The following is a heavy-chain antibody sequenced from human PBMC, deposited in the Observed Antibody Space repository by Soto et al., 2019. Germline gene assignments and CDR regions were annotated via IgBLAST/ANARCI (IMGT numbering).Heavy chain of an antibody. CDR1: GYTFTSYD. J-gene: IGHJ6*03. CDR3: ARGRVTLTTGDYYYYYMDV. D-gene: IGHD4-17*01. CDR2: MNPNSGNT. Sequence: ASVKVSCKASGYTFTSYDINWVRQATGQGLEWMGWMNPNSGNTGYAQKFQGRVTMTRNTSISTAYMELSSLRSEGTAVYYCARGRVTLTTGDYYYYYMDVWGKGTTVTVSS. V-gene: IGHV1-8*01.